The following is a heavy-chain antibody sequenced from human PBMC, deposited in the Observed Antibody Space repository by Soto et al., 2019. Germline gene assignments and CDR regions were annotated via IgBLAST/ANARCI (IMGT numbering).Heavy chain of an antibody. CDR2: IIPMLTVT. Sequence: QVHLEQSGAEVKKPGSSVKVSCKAAGGTFSTYTLIWVRQAPGQGLEWMGRIIPMLTVTNSAQKFQGRVTLTADKSTRTAFMELTSLPSDDTAVYYCSIGSWSAETFDVWGQGTMVTVSS. J-gene: IGHJ3*01. CDR3: SIGSWSAETFDV. V-gene: IGHV1-69*02. D-gene: IGHD2-2*01. CDR1: GGTFSTYT.